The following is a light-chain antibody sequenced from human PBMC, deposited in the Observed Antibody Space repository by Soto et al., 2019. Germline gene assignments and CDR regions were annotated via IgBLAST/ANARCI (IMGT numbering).Light chain of an antibody. J-gene: IGKJ5*01. CDR1: QNISVY. Sequence: EIVLTQSPATLSLSPGERATLSCRASQNISVYLAWYRQKPGQAPRLLIYAASNRATGIPARFSGSGSGTDFTLTISSLEPEDFAVYYCQQRNNWPPGITFGQRTRLDI. CDR2: AAS. CDR3: QQRNNWPPGIT. V-gene: IGKV3-11*01.